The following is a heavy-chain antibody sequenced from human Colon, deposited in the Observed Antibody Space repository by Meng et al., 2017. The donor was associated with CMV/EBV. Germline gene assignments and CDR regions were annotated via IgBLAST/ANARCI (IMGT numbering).Heavy chain of an antibody. CDR1: VDAVDSMGYY. D-gene: IGHD6-13*01. CDR2: IYTRGSP. Sequence: VDAVDSMGYYWGWIGHPPGKGLRWLGHIYTRGSPCSHTSLQNRLSISLDTSKTQFSLSLRSVTAADTAVYSCARGSIIASAVSFDHWGQGTLVTVSS. CDR3: ARGSIIASAVSFDH. J-gene: IGHJ4*02. V-gene: IGHV4-30-4*01.